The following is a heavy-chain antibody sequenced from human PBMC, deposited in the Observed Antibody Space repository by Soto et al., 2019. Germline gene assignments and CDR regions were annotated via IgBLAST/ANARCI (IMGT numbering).Heavy chain of an antibody. D-gene: IGHD3-22*01. Sequence: SKTLSLTCAVSGGSISGSNWWGWVRQPPGKGLEWIGEIYHSGSTNYNPSLKSRVTISVDKSKNQFSLKLSAVTAADTVVYYCAMKNYYDSSGYLNWFDSWGQGTLVTVSS. V-gene: IGHV4-4*02. CDR2: IYHSGST. CDR1: GGSISGSNW. J-gene: IGHJ5*01. CDR3: AMKNYYDSSGYLNWFDS.